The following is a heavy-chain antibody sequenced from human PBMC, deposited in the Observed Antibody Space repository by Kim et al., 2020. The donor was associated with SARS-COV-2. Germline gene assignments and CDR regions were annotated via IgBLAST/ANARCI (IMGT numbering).Heavy chain of an antibody. CDR3: ARGPRRAAAYLAEYFQH. Sequence: ASVKVSCKASGYTFTGYYMHWVRQAPGQGLEWMGRINPNSGGTNYAQKFQGRVTMTRDTSISTAYMELSRLRSDDTAVYYCARGPRRAAAYLAEYFQHWGQGTLVTVSS. J-gene: IGHJ1*01. V-gene: IGHV1-2*06. CDR1: GYTFTGYY. D-gene: IGHD6-13*01. CDR2: INPNSGGT.